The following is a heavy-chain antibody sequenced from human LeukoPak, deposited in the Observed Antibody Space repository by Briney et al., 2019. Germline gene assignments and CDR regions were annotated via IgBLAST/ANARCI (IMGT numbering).Heavy chain of an antibody. CDR1: GFTFSGFA. CDR2: ISGSGDNT. J-gene: IGHJ6*01. Sequence: GGSLRLSCAASGFTFSGFAMRWVRRTPGKGLEGVSGISGSGDNTLYADSVKGRFTISRDNSKNTLYLEMNSLRAEDTAIYYCAKMKGHPLPKYYMDVWGQGTTVTVSS. V-gene: IGHV3-23*01. CDR3: AKMKGHPLPKYYMDV. D-gene: IGHD1-26*01.